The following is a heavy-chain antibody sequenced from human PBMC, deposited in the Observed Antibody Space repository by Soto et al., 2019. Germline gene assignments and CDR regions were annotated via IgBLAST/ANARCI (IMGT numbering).Heavy chain of an antibody. CDR2: IDHSGNT. Sequence: SETLSLTCAVKTESFSHYYCIWIRQSPGKGLEWMGEIDHSGNTTYSPSLKSRVTLSVDTSKNQFSLKLNSVTAADMAEYYCVGGRSRLVGFDSWGQGPLVTVSS. CDR1: TESFSHYY. V-gene: IGHV4-34*01. D-gene: IGHD2-15*01. CDR3: VGGRSRLVGFDS. J-gene: IGHJ4*02.